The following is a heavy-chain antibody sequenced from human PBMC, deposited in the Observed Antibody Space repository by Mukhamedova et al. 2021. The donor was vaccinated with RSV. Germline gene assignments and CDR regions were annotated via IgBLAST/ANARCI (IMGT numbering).Heavy chain of an antibody. Sequence: AMHWVRQAPGKGLEYVSAINSNGITTYYADSVKGRFIISSDNSKSTLYLQMGSLRAEDMAVYYCARERESSGSFGYYDLWGQGT. CDR2: INSNGITT. V-gene: IGHV3-64*02. CDR3: ARERESSGSFGYYDL. D-gene: IGHD3-22*01. J-gene: IGHJ4*02. CDR1: A.